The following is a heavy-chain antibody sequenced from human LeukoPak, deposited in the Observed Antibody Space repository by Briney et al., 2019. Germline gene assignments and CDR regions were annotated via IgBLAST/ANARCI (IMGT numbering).Heavy chain of an antibody. J-gene: IGHJ3*02. CDR3: ARDSRYFDWPPSDFCI. D-gene: IGHD3-9*01. Sequence: SGGSLRLSCAASGFTFSSYSMNWVRQAPGKGLEWVSSISSSSSYIYYADSVKGRFTISRDNAKNSLYLQMNSLRAEDTAVYYCARDSRYFDWPPSDFCIWGQGTMVTVSS. V-gene: IGHV3-21*01. CDR1: GFTFSSYS. CDR2: ISSSSSYI.